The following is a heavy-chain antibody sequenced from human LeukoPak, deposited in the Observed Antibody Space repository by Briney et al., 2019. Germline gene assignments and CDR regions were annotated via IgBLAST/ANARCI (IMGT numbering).Heavy chain of an antibody. J-gene: IGHJ6*02. D-gene: IGHD2-15*01. CDR3: ARALLQPLYYYYGMDV. CDR2: ISAYNGST. Sequence: ASVKVSCKASGYTFTSYGISWVRQAPGQGLEWMGWISAYNGSTNYAQKLQGRVTMTTDTSTSTAYMELRSLRSDDTAVYYCARALLQPLYYYYGMDVWGQGTTVTVSS. CDR1: GYTFTSYG. V-gene: IGHV1-18*01.